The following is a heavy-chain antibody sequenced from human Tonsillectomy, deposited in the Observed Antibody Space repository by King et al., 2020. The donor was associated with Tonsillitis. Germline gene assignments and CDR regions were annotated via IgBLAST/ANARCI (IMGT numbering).Heavy chain of an antibody. D-gene: IGHD3-10*01. J-gene: IGHJ4*02. CDR1: GFTFSSYA. CDR2: ISGSVSRT. Sequence: DVQLVESGGGLVQPGGSLRLSCAASGFTFSSYAMSWVRQAPGKGLEWVSAISGSVSRTYYADSVKGRFTISRDNSKNTLYLQMNSLRAEDTAVYYCAIQKESSYYNSASYYKPFDYWGQGTLVTVSS. CDR3: AIQKESSYYNSASYYKPFDY. V-gene: IGHV3-23*04.